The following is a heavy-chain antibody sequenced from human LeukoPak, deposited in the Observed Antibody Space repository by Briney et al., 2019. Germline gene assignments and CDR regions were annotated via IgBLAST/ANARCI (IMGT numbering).Heavy chain of an antibody. CDR1: GDSISSGAYS. CDR3: VRRALADYWFDP. J-gene: IGHJ5*02. D-gene: IGHD4/OR15-4a*01. CDR2: IYCSGST. Sequence: SETLSLTCAVSGDSISSGAYSWSWIRQTPGRGLEWIGYIYCSGSTYYNPSLKSRVALSLDTSQNQFTLSVSSVTAADTGVYYCVRRALADYWFDPWGQGTLATVSS. V-gene: IGHV4-30-4*07.